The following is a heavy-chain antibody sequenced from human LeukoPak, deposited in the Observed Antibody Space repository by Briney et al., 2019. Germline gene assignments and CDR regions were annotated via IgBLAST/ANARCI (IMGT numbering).Heavy chain of an antibody. Sequence: GGSLRLSCAAASGFTFSTYWMSWVRQAPGKGLEWVANVKHDGSEKSYVDSVKGRFTISRDNAKNSLYLQMNSLRADDTAIYYCARDKIVGPTTLDYWGQGTLVTVSS. J-gene: IGHJ4*02. CDR2: VKHDGSEK. CDR1: GFTFSTYW. D-gene: IGHD1-26*01. V-gene: IGHV3-7*01. CDR3: ARDKIVGPTTLDY.